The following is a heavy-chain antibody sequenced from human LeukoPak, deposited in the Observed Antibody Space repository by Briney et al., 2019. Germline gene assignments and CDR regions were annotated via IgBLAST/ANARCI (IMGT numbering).Heavy chain of an antibody. Sequence: SETLSLTCAVYGGSFSGYYWSWIRQPPGKGLEWIGEINHSGSTNYNPSLKSRVTISVDTSKNQFSLRLSSVTAADTAVYYCARRSRGSSPSSKPFDYWGQGTLVTVSS. CDR2: INHSGST. CDR3: ARRSRGSSPSSKPFDY. D-gene: IGHD6-13*01. V-gene: IGHV4-34*01. CDR1: GGSFSGYY. J-gene: IGHJ4*02.